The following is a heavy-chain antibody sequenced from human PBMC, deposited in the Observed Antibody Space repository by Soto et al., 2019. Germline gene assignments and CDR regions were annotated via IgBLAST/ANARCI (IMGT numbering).Heavy chain of an antibody. D-gene: IGHD5-12*01. CDR3: ARESGGATATLDYYYFYMDV. V-gene: IGHV1-2*02. J-gene: IGHJ6*03. CDR1: GDRFTDYY. Sequence: QVQLVQSGAEVKEPGASVTVSCRASGDRFTDYYMHWVRQAPGQGLEWMGWINPNSGVTKYAQKFQGGVTMTRETSIRTVYMQLSRLGFDDTAIYYCARESGGATATLDYYYFYMDVWGTGTTVTVSS. CDR2: INPNSGVT.